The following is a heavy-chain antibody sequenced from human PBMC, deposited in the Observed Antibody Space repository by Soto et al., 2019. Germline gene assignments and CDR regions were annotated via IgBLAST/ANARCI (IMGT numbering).Heavy chain of an antibody. Sequence: GGSLRLSCAASGFTFSSYGMHWVRQAPGKGLEWVAVIWYDGSNKYYADSVKGRFTISRDNSKNTLYLQMNSLRAEDTAVYYCARVRYDFWSGYENYYGMDVWGQGTTVTVSS. D-gene: IGHD3-3*01. V-gene: IGHV3-33*01. J-gene: IGHJ6*02. CDR3: ARVRYDFWSGYENYYGMDV. CDR1: GFTFSSYG. CDR2: IWYDGSNK.